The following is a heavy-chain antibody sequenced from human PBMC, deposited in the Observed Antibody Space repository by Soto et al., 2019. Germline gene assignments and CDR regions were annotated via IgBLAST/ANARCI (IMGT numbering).Heavy chain of an antibody. Sequence: EVQLVESGGGLVRPGGSLSLSCEASGFTVSSNYMNWVRQAPGKGLEWLAVLYSGGSTSYAPTVKGRFTISRDNSKNTLYLLLGSLSAEDTAVYYCAREIASGWNAFDQWGQGTLVTVSA. CDR2: LYSGGST. CDR1: GFTVSSNY. CDR3: AREIASGWNAFDQ. J-gene: IGHJ4*02. V-gene: IGHV3-66*01. D-gene: IGHD6-19*01.